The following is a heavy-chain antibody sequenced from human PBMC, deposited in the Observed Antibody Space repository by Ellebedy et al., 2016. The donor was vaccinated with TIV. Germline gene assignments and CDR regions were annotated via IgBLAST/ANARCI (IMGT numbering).Heavy chain of an antibody. CDR2: IDPSDSYT. CDR1: GYKFTTYW. CDR3: ARALRRYNSRGPFDL. J-gene: IGHJ3*01. V-gene: IGHV5-10-1*01. D-gene: IGHD1-1*01. Sequence: PGGSLRLSCRASGYKFTTYWITWVRQMPGKGLEFMGKIDPSDSYTNYSPSFEGHVTFSRDKSTNTAYLQWASLKASDTAIYFCARALRRYNSRGPFDLWGQGTMVSVSS.